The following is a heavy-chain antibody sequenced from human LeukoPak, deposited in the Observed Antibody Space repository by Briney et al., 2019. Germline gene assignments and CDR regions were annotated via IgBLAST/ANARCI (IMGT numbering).Heavy chain of an antibody. CDR1: GFTFSSCA. Sequence: GGSLRLSCAACGFTFSSCAMSWVRQAPGKGLEWVSAISGSGGSTYYADSVKGRFTISRDNSKNTLYLQMNSLRAEDTAVYYCAKVPPGYCSSTSCFGYYFDYWGQGTMVTVSS. D-gene: IGHD2-2*01. CDR3: AKVPPGYCSSTSCFGYYFDY. CDR2: ISGSGGST. J-gene: IGHJ4*02. V-gene: IGHV3-23*01.